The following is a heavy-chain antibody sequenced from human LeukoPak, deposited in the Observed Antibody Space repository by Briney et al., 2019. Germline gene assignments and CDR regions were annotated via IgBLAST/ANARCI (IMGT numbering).Heavy chain of an antibody. Sequence: SETLSLTCTVSGGSISSYYWSSIRQPAGKGLEWIGRIYTSGSTNYNPSLKSRVTMSVDTSKNQFSLKLSSVTAAATAVYYCASNFRRSSSWIDAFDIWGQGTMVTVSS. J-gene: IGHJ3*02. CDR3: ASNFRRSSSWIDAFDI. V-gene: IGHV4-4*07. D-gene: IGHD6-13*01. CDR2: IYTSGST. CDR1: GGSISSYY.